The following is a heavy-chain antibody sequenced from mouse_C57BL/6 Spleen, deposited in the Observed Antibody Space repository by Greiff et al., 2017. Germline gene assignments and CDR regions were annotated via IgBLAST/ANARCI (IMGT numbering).Heavy chain of an antibody. CDR3: ARSPPFDY. J-gene: IGHJ2*01. V-gene: IGHV1-69*01. CDR1: GYTFTSYW. Sequence: QVHVKQPGAELVMPGASVKLSCKASGYTFTSYWMHWVKQRPGQGLEWIGEIDPSDSYTNYNQKFKGKSTLTVDKSSSTAYMQLSSLTSEDSAVXNCARSPPFDYWGQGTTLTVSS. CDR2: IDPSDSYT.